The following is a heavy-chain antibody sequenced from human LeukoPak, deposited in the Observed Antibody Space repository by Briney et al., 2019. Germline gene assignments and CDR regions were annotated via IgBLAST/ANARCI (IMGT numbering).Heavy chain of an antibody. Sequence: GGSLRLSCAASGFTFSSYAMSWVRQAPGKGLEWVSAISASGGSTYYADSVKGRFTISRDNSKNTLYLQMNSLRAEDTAVYYCAKSLTAKVATIGRDYWGQGTLVTVSS. J-gene: IGHJ4*02. CDR2: ISASGGST. CDR3: AKSLTAKVATIGRDY. CDR1: GFTFSSYA. D-gene: IGHD5-12*01. V-gene: IGHV3-23*01.